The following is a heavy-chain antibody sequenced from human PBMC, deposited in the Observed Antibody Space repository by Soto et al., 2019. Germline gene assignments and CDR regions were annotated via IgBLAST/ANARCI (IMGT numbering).Heavy chain of an antibody. CDR1: GFTFSSYG. V-gene: IGHV3-30*18. CDR2: ISYDGSNK. Sequence: QVQLVESGGGVVQPARSLRLSCAASGFTFSSYGMHWVRQAPGKGLEWVAVISYDGSNKYYADSVKGRFTISRDNSKNTLYLQMNSLRAEDTAVYYCAKEIMVGYYGSGSYYLDYYYGMDVWGQGTTVTVSS. CDR3: AKEIMVGYYGSGSYYLDYYYGMDV. D-gene: IGHD3-10*01. J-gene: IGHJ6*02.